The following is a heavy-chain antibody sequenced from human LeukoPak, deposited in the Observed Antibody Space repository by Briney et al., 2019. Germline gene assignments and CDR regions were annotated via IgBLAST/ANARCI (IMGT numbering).Heavy chain of an antibody. CDR3: ARGASDYGGNPGRYGMDV. J-gene: IGHJ6*02. D-gene: IGHD4-23*01. Sequence: GGSLRLSCAASGFTFSSYSMNWVRQAPGKGLEWVSSISSGSTYIYYADSMKGRFTISRDNAKNSLYLQMNSLRAEDTAVYYCARGASDYGGNPGRYGMDVWGQGTTVTVS. CDR2: ISSGSTYI. V-gene: IGHV3-21*01. CDR1: GFTFSSYS.